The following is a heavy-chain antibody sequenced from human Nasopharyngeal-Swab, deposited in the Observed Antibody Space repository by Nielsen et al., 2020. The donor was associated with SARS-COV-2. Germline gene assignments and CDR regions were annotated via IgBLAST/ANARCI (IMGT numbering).Heavy chain of an antibody. J-gene: IGHJ4*02. V-gene: IGHV3-23*01. D-gene: IGHD3-16*01. Sequence: GESLKISRAASGFAFRSHAMSWVRQAPGKGLEWVSGISFGGVSTYYADSVKGRFTISRDNSKSTLFLQMNSLRAEDTALYYCAKVGGGVGYWGQGTLVTVSS. CDR1: GFAFRSHA. CDR2: ISFGGVST. CDR3: AKVGGGVGY.